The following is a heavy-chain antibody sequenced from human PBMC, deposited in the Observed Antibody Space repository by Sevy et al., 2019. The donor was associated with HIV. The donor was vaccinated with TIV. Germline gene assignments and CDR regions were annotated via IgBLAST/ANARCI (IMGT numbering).Heavy chain of an antibody. CDR3: ARDLRFGGSGEDAFDI. Sequence: GGSLRLSCAASGFTFSSYSMNWVRQAPGKGLEWVSSISSSNHIYYADSVKGRFTISRDNAKNSLYLQMNSLRAEDTAVCYCARDLRFGGSGEDAFDIWGQGTMVTVSS. J-gene: IGHJ3*02. D-gene: IGHD3-16*01. CDR1: GFTFSSYS. CDR2: ISSSNHI. V-gene: IGHV3-21*01.